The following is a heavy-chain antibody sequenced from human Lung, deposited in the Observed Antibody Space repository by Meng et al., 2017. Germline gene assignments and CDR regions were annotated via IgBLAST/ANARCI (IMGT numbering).Heavy chain of an antibody. CDR1: GGSISSSSYY. Sequence: HLQLQESGPGLVKPSETLSLTCTVSGGSISSSSYYWGWIRQPPGKGLEWIGSIYYSGSANYNPSLKSRVTMSVDRSKNQFSLQLTSVTAADTAVYYCARGVGSLDFWGQGALVTVSS. V-gene: IGHV4-39*07. D-gene: IGHD5/OR15-5a*01. CDR3: ARGVGSLDF. CDR2: IYYSGSA. J-gene: IGHJ4*02.